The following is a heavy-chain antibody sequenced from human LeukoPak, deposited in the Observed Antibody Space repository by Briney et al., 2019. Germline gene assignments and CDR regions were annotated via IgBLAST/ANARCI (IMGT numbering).Heavy chain of an antibody. CDR2: ISWNSGSI. CDR3: AKDIWDTAMAPVGY. CDR1: GFIFDDYA. J-gene: IGHJ4*02. Sequence: GGSLRLSCAASGFIFDDYAMHWVRQAPGKGLEWVSGISWNSGSIGYADSVKGRFTISRDNAKNSLYLQMNSLRAEDTALYYCAKDIWDTAMAPVGYWGQGTLVTVSS. V-gene: IGHV3-9*01. D-gene: IGHD5-18*01.